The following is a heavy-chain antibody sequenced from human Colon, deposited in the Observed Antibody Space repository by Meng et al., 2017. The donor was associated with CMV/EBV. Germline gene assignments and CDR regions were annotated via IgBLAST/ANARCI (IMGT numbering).Heavy chain of an antibody. V-gene: IGHV3-15*01. J-gene: IGHJ4*02. CDR1: GNRFSNSW. D-gene: IGHD1-26*01. CDR2: IKSKTDGGTT. CDR3: TTGATIVAASTGTSDY. Sequence: GGSLRLSCQVSGNRFSNSWIGWVRQAPGKGPEWVGLIKSKTDGGTTLYAAPVKSRFSISRDDSKNTLYLQMNSLKAEDTAVYYCTTGATIVAASTGTSDYWGQGTLVTVSS.